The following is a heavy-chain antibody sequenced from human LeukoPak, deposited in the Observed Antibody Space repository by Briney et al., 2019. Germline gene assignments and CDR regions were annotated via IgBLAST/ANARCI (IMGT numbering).Heavy chain of an antibody. J-gene: IGHJ4*02. Sequence: SETLSLTCTVSGGSISSYYWRWIRQPPGKGLEWIGYIYYSGSTNYNPSLKSRVTISVDTSKNQFSLKVSSVTAADTAVYYCARGTYSYGIDYWGQGTLVTVSS. CDR2: IYYSGST. CDR3: ARGTYSYGIDY. CDR1: GGSISSYY. D-gene: IGHD5-18*01. V-gene: IGHV4-59*01.